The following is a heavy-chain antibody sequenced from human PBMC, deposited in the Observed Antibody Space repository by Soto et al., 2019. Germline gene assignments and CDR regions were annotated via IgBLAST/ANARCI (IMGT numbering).Heavy chain of an antibody. J-gene: IGHJ4*02. CDR3: AKDTEYSSSSRFGY. Sequence: EVQLLESGGGLVQPGGSLRLSCAASGFTFSSYAMSWVRQAPGKGLEWVSSISGSGGTTYYADSVKGRFTISRDNSKNTLYLQMNSLRAEDTAVYYCAKDTEYSSSSRFGYWGQVTLVTVSS. V-gene: IGHV3-23*01. D-gene: IGHD6-6*01. CDR1: GFTFSSYA. CDR2: ISGSGGTT.